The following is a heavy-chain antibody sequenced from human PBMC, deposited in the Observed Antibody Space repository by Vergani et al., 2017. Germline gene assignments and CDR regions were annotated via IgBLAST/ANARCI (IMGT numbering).Heavy chain of an antibody. V-gene: IGHV1-46*01. J-gene: IGHJ5*02. D-gene: IGHD2-2*01. CDR3: ARDSRYCSSTSCYVGRDWFDP. Sequence: QVQLVQSGAEVKKPGASVKVSCKASGYTFTSYYMHWVRQAPGQGLGWMGIINPSGGSTSYAQKFQGRVTMTRDTSTSTVYMELSSLRSEDTAVYYCARDSRYCSSTSCYVGRDWFDPWGQGTLVTVSS. CDR2: INPSGGST. CDR1: GYTFTSYY.